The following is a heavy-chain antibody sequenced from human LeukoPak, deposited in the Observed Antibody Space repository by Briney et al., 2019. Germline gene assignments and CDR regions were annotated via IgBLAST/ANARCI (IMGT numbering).Heavy chain of an antibody. V-gene: IGHV3-21*01. CDR2: ISSHGNYI. CDR3: ARAEQVAARPRGYFDY. J-gene: IGHJ4*02. D-gene: IGHD6-6*01. CDR1: RFIFSDYI. Sequence: PGGSLRLSCVASRFIFSDYIINWVRQAPGKGLEWVSSISSHGNYIYYADSVKGRFSISRDNAKNSLYLQMNSLRAEDTAVYYCARAEQVAARPRGYFDYWGQGTLVTVSS.